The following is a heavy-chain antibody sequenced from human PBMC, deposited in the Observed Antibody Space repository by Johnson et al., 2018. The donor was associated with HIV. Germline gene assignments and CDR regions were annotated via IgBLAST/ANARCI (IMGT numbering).Heavy chain of an antibody. Sequence: VQLVESGGGLVQSGGSLRLSCAASGFPVSRNYMTWVRQAPGKGLECVSVIYNNDGTQYADSVKGRFTISRDNSKNTVYLQMNSLRPEDTAVYYCATAYCGGGSLSFDIWGQGTMVTVSS. V-gene: IGHV3-53*01. D-gene: IGHD2-15*01. CDR3: ATAYCGGGSLSFDI. CDR2: IYNNDGT. CDR1: GFPVSRNY. J-gene: IGHJ3*02.